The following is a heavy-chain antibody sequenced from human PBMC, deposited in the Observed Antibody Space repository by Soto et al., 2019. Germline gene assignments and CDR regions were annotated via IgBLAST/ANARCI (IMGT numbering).Heavy chain of an antibody. Sequence: EVQLLESGGGLVQPGGSLRLSCAASGFTFSSYAMSWFRQAPGKGLEWVSAISGSGGSTYYADSVKGRFTISRDNSKNTLYLQMNSLRAEDTAVYYCAKYGMGEDAFDIWGQGTMVTVSS. CDR3: AKYGMGEDAFDI. CDR1: GFTFSSYA. CDR2: ISGSGGST. D-gene: IGHD3-16*01. V-gene: IGHV3-23*01. J-gene: IGHJ3*02.